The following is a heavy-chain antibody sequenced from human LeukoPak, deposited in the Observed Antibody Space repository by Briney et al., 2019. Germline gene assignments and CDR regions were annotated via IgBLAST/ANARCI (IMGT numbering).Heavy chain of an antibody. Sequence: SETPSLTCAVYGGSFSGYYWSWIRQPPGKGLEWIGEINHSGSTNYNPSLKSRVTISVDTSKNQFSLKLSSVTAADTAVYYCARAPRYYYDSSGVYFDYWGQGTLVTVSS. J-gene: IGHJ4*02. V-gene: IGHV4-34*01. D-gene: IGHD3-22*01. CDR2: INHSGST. CDR1: GGSFSGYY. CDR3: ARAPRYYYDSSGVYFDY.